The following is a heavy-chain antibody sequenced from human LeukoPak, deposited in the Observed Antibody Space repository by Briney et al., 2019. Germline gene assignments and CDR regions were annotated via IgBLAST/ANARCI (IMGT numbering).Heavy chain of an antibody. CDR2: INSDGSST. Sequence: TGGSLRLSCAASGFTFSSYWMHWVRQAPGKGLVWVSRINSDGSSTSYADSVKGRFTISRDNAKNTLYLQMNSLRAEDTAVYYCARGARTMIVVVITDSDAFDIWGQGTMVTVSS. D-gene: IGHD3-22*01. J-gene: IGHJ3*02. V-gene: IGHV3-74*01. CDR3: ARGARTMIVVVITDSDAFDI. CDR1: GFTFSSYW.